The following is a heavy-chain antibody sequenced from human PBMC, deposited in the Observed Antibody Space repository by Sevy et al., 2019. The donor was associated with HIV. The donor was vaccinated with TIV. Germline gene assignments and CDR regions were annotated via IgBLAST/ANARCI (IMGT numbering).Heavy chain of an antibody. CDR3: ASSRITIFGGAAQFDY. CDR1: AGSINGYY. D-gene: IGHD3-3*01. Sequence: SETLSLTCTVSAGSINGYYWSWIRQPPGKGLEWIGYIYNIGSTNYNPSLKSRVTISLDKPKNQFALKVISVTAADTAVYYCASSRITIFGGAAQFDYWGQGTLVTVSS. CDR2: IYNIGST. V-gene: IGHV4-59*01. J-gene: IGHJ4*02.